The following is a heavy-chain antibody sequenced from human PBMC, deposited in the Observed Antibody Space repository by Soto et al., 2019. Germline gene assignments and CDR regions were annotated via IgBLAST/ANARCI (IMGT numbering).Heavy chain of an antibody. CDR3: ANDIDYYYGMDV. V-gene: IGHV3-30*18. CDR2: ISYDGSNK. CDR1: GFTFSSYG. J-gene: IGHJ6*02. D-gene: IGHD3-16*02. Sequence: GGSLRLSCAASGFTFSSYGMHWVRQAPGKGLEWVAVISYDGSNKYYADSVKGRFTISRDNSKKTLYLQMNSLRAEDTAVYYCANDIDYYYGMDVWGQGTTVTVSS.